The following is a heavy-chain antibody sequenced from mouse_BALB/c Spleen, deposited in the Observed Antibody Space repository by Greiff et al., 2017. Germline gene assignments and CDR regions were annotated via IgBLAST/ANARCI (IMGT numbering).Heavy chain of an antibody. Sequence: EVQGVESGGGLVQPGGSLKLSCAASGFTFSSYTMSWVRQTPEKRLEWVAYISNGGGSTYYPDTVKGRFTISRDNAKNTLYLQMSSLKSEDTAMYYCARDYWYFDVWGAGTTVTVSS. CDR2: ISNGGGST. J-gene: IGHJ1*01. CDR3: ARDYWYFDV. CDR1: GFTFSSYT. V-gene: IGHV5-12-2*01.